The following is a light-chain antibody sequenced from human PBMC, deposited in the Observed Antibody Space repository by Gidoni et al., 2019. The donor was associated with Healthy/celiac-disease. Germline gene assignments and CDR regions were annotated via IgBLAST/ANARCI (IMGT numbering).Light chain of an antibody. V-gene: IGKV1-5*03. CDR1: QSISSW. CDR2: KAP. CDR3: QQYNSYSQT. J-gene: IGKJ1*01. Sequence: DIQMTQAPSTLSASVGDRVTITCRASQSISSWLAWYQQKPGKAPKLLIYKAPSLESGVPSRFSGSGSGTEFTLTISSLQPADFATYYCQQYNSYSQTFGQGTKVEIK.